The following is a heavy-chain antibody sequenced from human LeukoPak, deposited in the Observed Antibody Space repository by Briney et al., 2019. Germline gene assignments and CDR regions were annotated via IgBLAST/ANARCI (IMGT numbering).Heavy chain of an antibody. D-gene: IGHD4-17*01. CDR2: ISYDGSNK. Sequence: GGSLRLSCAASGFTFSSYAMHWVRQAPGKGLEWVAVISYDGSNKYYADSVKGRFTISRDNSKNTLYLQMNSLRAEDTAVYYCARYGDHFDYWGQGTLVTVSS. V-gene: IGHV3-30*04. J-gene: IGHJ4*02. CDR1: GFTFSSYA. CDR3: ARYGDHFDY.